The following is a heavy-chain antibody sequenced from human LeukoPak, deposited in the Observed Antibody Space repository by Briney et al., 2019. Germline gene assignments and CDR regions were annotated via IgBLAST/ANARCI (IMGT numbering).Heavy chain of an antibody. V-gene: IGHV4-59*01. D-gene: IGHD2-21*02. J-gene: IGHJ4*02. CDR2: IYYSGST. CDR3: ARSSRGVTDH. CDR1: GGSISGFY. Sequence: SETLSLTCTVSGGSISGFYWGWIRQPPGKGLEWIGYIYYSGSTNYNPSLKSRVTISVDTSKNQFSRKLSSVTAADTAVYYCARSSRGVTDHWGQGTLVTVSS.